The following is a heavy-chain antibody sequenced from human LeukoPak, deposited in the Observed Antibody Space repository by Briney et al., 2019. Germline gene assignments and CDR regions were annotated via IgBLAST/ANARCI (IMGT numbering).Heavy chain of an antibody. Sequence: SETLSLTCTVSGGSISSYYWSWIRQPPGKGLEWIGYIHYTGSTNYNPSLESRVAISVDTSKNQFSLKLSSVTAADTAVYYCASGAQDAVAGLDAFDIWGQGTMVTVSS. J-gene: IGHJ3*02. CDR2: IHYTGST. D-gene: IGHD6-19*01. V-gene: IGHV4-59*01. CDR1: GGSISSYY. CDR3: ASGAQDAVAGLDAFDI.